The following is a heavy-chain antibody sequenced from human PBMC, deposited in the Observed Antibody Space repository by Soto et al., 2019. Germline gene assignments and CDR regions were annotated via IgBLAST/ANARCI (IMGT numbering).Heavy chain of an antibody. CDR3: EREGYYDFWSGFNTPPYYFDD. Sequence: QVQLVESGGGVVQPGRSLRLSCAASGFTFSRHTMHWVRQAPGKGLEWVAAISDDGSNTYYADSVKGRFTISRDNSKNTPYLQMNGLSSEDTAVHHCEREGYYDFWSGFNTPPYYFDDWGRGTLVTVSS. V-gene: IGHV3-30-3*01. D-gene: IGHD3-3*01. J-gene: IGHJ4*02. CDR2: ISDDGSNT. CDR1: GFTFSRHT.